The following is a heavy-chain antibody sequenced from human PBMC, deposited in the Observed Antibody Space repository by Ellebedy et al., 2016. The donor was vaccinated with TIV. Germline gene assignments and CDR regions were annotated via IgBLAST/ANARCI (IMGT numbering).Heavy chain of an antibody. Sequence: GESLKISCVASGFSFSTSWMRWVSQAPGKGLEWVANIKEDGRESYSVDSVKGRFTISRDNSKNSLYLQMNSLRTEDTNFYYCAKDQWELGAPSGFDYWGQGTLVSVSS. CDR1: GFSFSTSW. D-gene: IGHD1-26*01. V-gene: IGHV3-7*03. J-gene: IGHJ4*02. CDR3: AKDQWELGAPSGFDY. CDR2: IKEDGRES.